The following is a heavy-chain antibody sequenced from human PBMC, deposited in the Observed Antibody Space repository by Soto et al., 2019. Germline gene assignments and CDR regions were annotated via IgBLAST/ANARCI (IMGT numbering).Heavy chain of an antibody. J-gene: IGHJ4*02. CDR2: IYYSGST. V-gene: IGHV4-30-4*01. CDR3: ASTYGGSPQSIGF. D-gene: IGHD2-15*01. Sequence: PSETLSLTCTVSGGSVSSGDYYWSWIRQPPGKGLEWIGYIYYSGSTYYNPSLKSRVTISRDTSKNQFSLKLNSVTAADTAVYFCASTYGGSPQSIGFWGQGTLVTVSS. CDR1: GGSVSSGDYY.